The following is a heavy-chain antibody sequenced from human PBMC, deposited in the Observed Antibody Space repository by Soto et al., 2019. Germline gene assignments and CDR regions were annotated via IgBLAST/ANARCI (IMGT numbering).Heavy chain of an antibody. J-gene: IGHJ4*02. Sequence: PSETLSLTCAVSGYSISSGYYWGWLRQPPGKGLEWIGSIYHGGSTNYNPSLKSRVTISVDTSKNQFSLKLSSVTAADTAVYYCARLRGSSWPFDYWGQGTLVTVSS. CDR3: ARLRGSSWPFDY. CDR2: IYHGGST. D-gene: IGHD6-13*01. V-gene: IGHV4-38-2*01. CDR1: GYSISSGYY.